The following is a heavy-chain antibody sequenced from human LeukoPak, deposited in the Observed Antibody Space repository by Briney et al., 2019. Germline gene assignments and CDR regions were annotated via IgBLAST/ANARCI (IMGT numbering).Heavy chain of an antibody. CDR3: AREGSWSLPDNPDGDYYYYMHV. D-gene: IGHD6-13*01. CDR2: IIPIFGTA. V-gene: IGHV1-69*05. Sequence: SVKVSCKASGGTFSSYAISWVRRAPGQGLEWMGGIIPIFGTANYAQKFQGRVTITTDESTSTAYMELSSLRSEDTAVYYCAREGSWSLPDNPDGDYYYYMHVWGKGTTVTVSS. J-gene: IGHJ6*03. CDR1: GGTFSSYA.